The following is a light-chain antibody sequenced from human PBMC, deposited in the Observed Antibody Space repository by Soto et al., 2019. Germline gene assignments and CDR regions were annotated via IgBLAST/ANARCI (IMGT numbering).Light chain of an antibody. Sequence: QLVLTQSPSASASLGASVRLTCTLSSGHSTYSIAWYQQQPEKGPRFLMNLNSDGSLSKGDGIPDRFSGSTSGAERYLTISSLQSEDEADYYCQTWGPGFRVFGGGTKVTVL. V-gene: IGLV4-69*01. CDR1: SGHSTYS. CDR3: QTWGPGFRV. J-gene: IGLJ2*01. CDR2: LNSDGSL.